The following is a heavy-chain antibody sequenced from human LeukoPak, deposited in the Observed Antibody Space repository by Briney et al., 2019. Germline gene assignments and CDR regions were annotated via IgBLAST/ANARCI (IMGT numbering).Heavy chain of an antibody. Sequence: SVKVSCKASGGTFSSYAISWVRQAPGQGLEWMGGIIPIFGTANYAQKFQGRVTITADESTSTAYMELSSLRSEDTAVYYCARADYYDILTGPMMCWGQGTLVTVSS. D-gene: IGHD3-9*01. J-gene: IGHJ4*02. V-gene: IGHV1-69*01. CDR1: GGTFSSYA. CDR2: IIPIFGTA. CDR3: ARADYYDILTGPMMC.